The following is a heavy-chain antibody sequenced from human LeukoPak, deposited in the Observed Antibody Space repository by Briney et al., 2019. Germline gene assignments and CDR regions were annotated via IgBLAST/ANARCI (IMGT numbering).Heavy chain of an antibody. CDR1: GGSISSGGYY. Sequence: SETLSLTCTVSGGSISSGGYYWSWIRQHPGKGLEWIGYIYYSGSTYYNPSLKSRVTISVDTPKNQFSLKLSSVTAADTAVYYCARSYGDYLTDSYWYFDLWGRGTLVTVSS. V-gene: IGHV4-31*03. CDR3: ARSYGDYLTDSYWYFDL. CDR2: IYYSGST. D-gene: IGHD4-17*01. J-gene: IGHJ2*01.